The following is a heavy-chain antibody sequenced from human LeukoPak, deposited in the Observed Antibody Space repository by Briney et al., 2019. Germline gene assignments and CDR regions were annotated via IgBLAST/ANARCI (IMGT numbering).Heavy chain of an antibody. CDR1: GYTFTTYN. CDR3: ARDGPGIDY. Sequence: ASVKVSCKASGYTFTTYNIHWMRQAPGQGLQWMGVIRLTGGRPSYAQTLQGRVTLTSDTSTNTVYMELSSLISEDTATYFCARDGPGIDYWGQGTLVIVSS. V-gene: IGHV1-46*01. J-gene: IGHJ4*02. CDR2: IRLTGGRP. D-gene: IGHD6-13*01.